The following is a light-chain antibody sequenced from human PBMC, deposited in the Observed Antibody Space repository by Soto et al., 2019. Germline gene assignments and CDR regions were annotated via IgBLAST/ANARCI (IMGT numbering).Light chain of an antibody. CDR3: QQYGSSRLI. J-gene: IGKJ4*01. CDR2: GAS. Sequence: EVVLTQSPGTLSVSPGERATLSCRARQSVSSVSLAWYQQKPGQAPRLLIYGASSRATGIPDRFSGSGSGTALTLIIRSLELEDFAVYYGQQYGSSRLISGGGTKVEIK. V-gene: IGKV3-20*01. CDR1: QSVSSVS.